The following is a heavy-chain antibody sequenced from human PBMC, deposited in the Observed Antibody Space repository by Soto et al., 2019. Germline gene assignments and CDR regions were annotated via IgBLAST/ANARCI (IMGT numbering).Heavy chain of an antibody. V-gene: IGHV3-7*05. CDR1: GFTFSSYW. CDR3: ARVRGEMATIFDY. CDR2: IKQDGSEK. D-gene: IGHD3-10*01. J-gene: IGHJ4*02. Sequence: GGSLRLSCAASGFTFSSYWMSWVRQAPGKGLEWVANIKQDGSEKYYVDSVKGRFTISRDNAKNSLYLQMNSLRAEDTAVYYCARVRGEMATIFDYWGQGTLVTVSS.